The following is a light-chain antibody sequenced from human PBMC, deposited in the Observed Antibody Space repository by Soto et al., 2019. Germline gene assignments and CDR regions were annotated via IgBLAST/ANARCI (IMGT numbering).Light chain of an antibody. CDR2: GAS. J-gene: IGKJ1*01. V-gene: IGKV3-20*01. CDR3: RKYGTSPWT. Sequence: ETVLTQSPGTLSLSPGERATLSCRASQTIRSNYLDWYRQTPGQPRRLLIYGASNTATGIAGRFSGSGSESDFTLIIRRLEPLDFALCDYRKYGTSPWTFGQGTKVEIK. CDR1: QTIRSNY.